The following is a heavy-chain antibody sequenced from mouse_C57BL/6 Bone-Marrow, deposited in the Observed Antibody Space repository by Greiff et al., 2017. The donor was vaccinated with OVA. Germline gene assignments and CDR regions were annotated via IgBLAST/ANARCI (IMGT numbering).Heavy chain of an antibody. D-gene: IGHD2-4*01. CDR1: GYSFTGYY. CDR3: ARRGIGGLRPAWFAY. J-gene: IGHJ3*01. V-gene: IGHV1-31*01. Sequence: VHVKQSGPELVKPGASVKISCKASGYSFTGYYMHWVKQSHGNILDWIGYIYPYNGVSSYNQKLKGKATLTVDKSSSTAYMELRSLTSEDSAVYYCARRGIGGLRPAWFAYWGQGTLVTVSA. CDR2: IYPYNGVS.